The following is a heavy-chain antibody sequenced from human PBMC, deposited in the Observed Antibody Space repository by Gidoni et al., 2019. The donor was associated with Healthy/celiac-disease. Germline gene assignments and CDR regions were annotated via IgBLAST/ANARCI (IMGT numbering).Heavy chain of an antibody. V-gene: IGHV4-31*03. CDR1: GVSISSGGYY. CDR3: ARAAGGCGGDCYSDY. CDR2: IYHSGST. J-gene: IGHJ4*02. Sequence: QVQLQESGPGLVKPSQTLSLIFSVSGVSISSGGYYWSWIRQHPGKGLEWIGHIYHSGSTYYNPSLKSRVTISVDTSKNQFSLKLSSVTVADTAVYYCARAAGGCGGDCYSDYWGQGTLVTVSS. D-gene: IGHD2-21*02.